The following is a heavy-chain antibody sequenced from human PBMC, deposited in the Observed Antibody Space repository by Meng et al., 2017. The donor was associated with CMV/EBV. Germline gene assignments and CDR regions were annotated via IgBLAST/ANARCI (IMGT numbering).Heavy chain of an antibody. V-gene: IGHV4-34*01. CDR1: GGSFSGYY. CDR2: INHSGST. D-gene: IGHD1-20*01. Sequence: GSLRLSCAVYGGSFSGYYWSWIRQPPGKGLEWIGEINHSGSTNYNPSLKSRVTISVDTSKNQFSLKLSSVTAADTAVYYCASFDNWKACLDYWGQGTLVTVSS. CDR3: ASFDNWKACLDY. J-gene: IGHJ4*02.